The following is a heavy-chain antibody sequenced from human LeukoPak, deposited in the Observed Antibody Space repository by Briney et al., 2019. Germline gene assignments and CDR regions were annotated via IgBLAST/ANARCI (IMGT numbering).Heavy chain of an antibody. CDR3: ARSLFTYYYDSSGFDY. J-gene: IGHJ4*02. Sequence: ASVKVSCKASGYTFTGYYMHWVRQAPGQGLEWMGWINPNSGGTNYAQKFQGRVTMTRDTSISTAYMELSRLRSDDPAVYYCARSLFTYYYDSSGFDYWGQGTLVTVSS. D-gene: IGHD3-22*01. CDR1: GYTFTGYY. CDR2: INPNSGGT. V-gene: IGHV1-2*02.